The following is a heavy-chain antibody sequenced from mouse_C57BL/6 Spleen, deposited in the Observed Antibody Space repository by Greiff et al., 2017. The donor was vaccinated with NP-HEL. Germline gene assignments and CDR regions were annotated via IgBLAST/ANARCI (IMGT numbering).Heavy chain of an antibody. CDR3: ARAELGTVWFAY. Sequence: VQLQQSGAELVKPGASVKMSCKASGYTFTSYWITWVKQRPGQGLEWIGDIYPGSGSTNYNEKFKSKATLTVDTSSSTAYMQLSSLTSEDSAVYYCARAELGTVWFAYWGQGTLVTVSA. V-gene: IGHV1-55*01. CDR2: IYPGSGST. D-gene: IGHD4-1*01. CDR1: GYTFTSYW. J-gene: IGHJ3*01.